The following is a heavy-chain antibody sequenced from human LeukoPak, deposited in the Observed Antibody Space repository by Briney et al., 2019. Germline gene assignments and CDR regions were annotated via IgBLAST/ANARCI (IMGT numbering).Heavy chain of an antibody. CDR1: GFTFSSYS. J-gene: IGHJ3*02. CDR2: ISSSSSTI. V-gene: IGHV3-48*02. Sequence: GGSLRLSCAASGFTFSSYSMNWVRQAPGKGLEWVSYISSSSSTIYYADSVKGRFTISRDNAKNSLYLQMNRLRDEDTAVYYCARDSEGRNWNLLIHAFDIWGQGTMVTVSS. D-gene: IGHD1-7*01. CDR3: ARDSEGRNWNLLIHAFDI.